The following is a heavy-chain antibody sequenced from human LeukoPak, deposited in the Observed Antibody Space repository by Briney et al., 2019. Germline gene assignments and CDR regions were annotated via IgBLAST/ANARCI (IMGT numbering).Heavy chain of an antibody. V-gene: IGHV1-69*05. CDR3: ARGGGIVGQFDY. Sequence: ASVKVSCKASGGTFSSYAISWVRQAPGQGLEWMGGIIPIFGTANYAQKFQGRVTITTDESTTTAYMELSSLRSEDTAVYDCARGGGIVGQFDYWGQGTLVTVSS. D-gene: IGHD1-26*01. CDR2: IIPIFGTA. J-gene: IGHJ4*02. CDR1: GGTFSSYA.